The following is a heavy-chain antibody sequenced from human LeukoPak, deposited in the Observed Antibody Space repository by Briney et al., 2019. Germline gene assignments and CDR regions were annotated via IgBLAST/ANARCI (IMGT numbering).Heavy chain of an antibody. J-gene: IGHJ4*02. CDR2: INSDGSST. Sequence: GGPLRLSCAASGFTFSSYWMHWVRQAPGKGLVWVSRINSDGSSTSYADSVKGRFTISRDNAKNTLYLQMNSLRAEDTAVYYCARVRGYYGSGSYYYWGQGTLVTVSS. V-gene: IGHV3-74*01. CDR1: GFTFSSYW. CDR3: ARVRGYYGSGSYYY. D-gene: IGHD3-10*01.